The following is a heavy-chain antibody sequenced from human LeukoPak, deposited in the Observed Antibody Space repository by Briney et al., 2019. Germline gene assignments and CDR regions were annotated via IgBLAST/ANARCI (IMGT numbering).Heavy chain of an antibody. D-gene: IGHD3-3*01. V-gene: IGHV4-34*01. Sequence: SETLSLTCAVYGGSFSGYYWSWIRQPPGKGLEWIGEINHSGSTNYNPSLKSRVTMSVDTSKNQFSLKLSSVTAADTAVYYCARTVKIYDFWSGSWAEYYFDYWGQGTLVTVSS. CDR2: INHSGST. J-gene: IGHJ4*02. CDR3: ARTVKIYDFWSGSWAEYYFDY. CDR1: GGSFSGYY.